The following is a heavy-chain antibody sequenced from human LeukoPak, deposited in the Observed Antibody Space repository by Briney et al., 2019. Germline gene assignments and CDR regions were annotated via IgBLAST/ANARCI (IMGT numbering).Heavy chain of an antibody. V-gene: IGHV4-59*12. D-gene: IGHD3-22*01. CDR1: GGSISSYY. Sequence: SETLSLTCTVSGGSISSYYWSWIRQPPGKGLEWIGYIYYSGSTNYNPSLKSRVTISVDTSKNQFSLKLSSVTAADTAVYYCARDRRRYYYDSSGYYDWGQGTLVTVSS. J-gene: IGHJ4*02. CDR3: ARDRRRYYYDSSGYYD. CDR2: IYYSGST.